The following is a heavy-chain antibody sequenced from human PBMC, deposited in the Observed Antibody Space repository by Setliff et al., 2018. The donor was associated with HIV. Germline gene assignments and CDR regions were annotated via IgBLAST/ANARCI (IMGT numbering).Heavy chain of an antibody. CDR2: ISGSSTYI. CDR3: AKSRDYQLLHYYGVDV. J-gene: IGHJ6*02. D-gene: IGHD2-2*01. Sequence: GGSLRLSCAASGFTFSGYSMTWVRQAPGKGLEWVSAISGSSTYIYYADSVKGRFTISRDNSKNTLFLQMNSLRAEDTAVYYCAKSRDYQLLHYYGVDVWGQGTTVTVS. CDR1: GFTFSGYS. V-gene: IGHV3-23*01.